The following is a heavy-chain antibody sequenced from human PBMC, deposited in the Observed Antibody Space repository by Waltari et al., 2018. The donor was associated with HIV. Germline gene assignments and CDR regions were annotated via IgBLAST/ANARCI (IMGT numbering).Heavy chain of an antibody. CDR3: ARLGYCSSTSCYYYYYYGMDV. CDR2: MKHTNGNT. V-gene: IGHV1-8*01. Sequence: QVQLVQSGAEVKKPGASVKVSCKASGYTFTSYDINWVRQATGQGLEWMGWMKHTNGNTGYAQKFQGRGTMTRNTSISTAYMELSSLRSEDTAVYYCARLGYCSSTSCYYYYYYGMDVWGQGTTVTVSS. J-gene: IGHJ6*02. D-gene: IGHD2-2*01. CDR1: GYTFTSYD.